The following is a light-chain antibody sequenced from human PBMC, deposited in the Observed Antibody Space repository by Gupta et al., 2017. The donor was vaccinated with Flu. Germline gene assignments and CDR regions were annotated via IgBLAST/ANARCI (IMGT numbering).Light chain of an antibody. CDR2: GYN. J-gene: IGLJ3*02. CDR1: TSKIGVNY. V-gene: IGLV1-47*01. Sequence: MASITCSGSTSKIGVNYLSWCHQNPKPAPNLLLYGYNSRHSGAPARFSGSNCEASATLASNRLQAEDEADYVCADRDPSRDGWVFGGGTKLTVL. CDR3: ADRDPSRDGWV.